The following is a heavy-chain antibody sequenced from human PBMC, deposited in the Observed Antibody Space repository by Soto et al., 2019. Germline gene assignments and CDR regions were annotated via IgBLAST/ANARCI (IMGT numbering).Heavy chain of an antibody. D-gene: IGHD6-13*01. Sequence: QVQLVESGGGVVQPGRSLRLSCAASGFSFSSYGMYWVRQAPGKGLEWVAVISYDGSNKYYADSVKGRFTISRDNSKNTLYLQMNSLRAEDTAVYYCAKGLIAAAGTPSYFDYWGQGPLVTVSS. V-gene: IGHV3-30*18. CDR3: AKGLIAAAGTPSYFDY. J-gene: IGHJ4*02. CDR2: ISYDGSNK. CDR1: GFSFSSYG.